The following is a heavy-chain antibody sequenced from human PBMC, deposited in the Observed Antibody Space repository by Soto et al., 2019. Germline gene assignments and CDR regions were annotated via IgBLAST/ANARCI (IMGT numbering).Heavy chain of an antibody. CDR3: SRGIKGGVDA. V-gene: IGHV3-30*03. Sequence: QVQLAESGGGVVQPGRSLRLSCATSGFVSNDYDIHWVRQAPGKGLAWLASISYDGSNKYYAGSVKGRFTISRDNSKNTLSLQINSLGAEDTAVYYCSRGIKGGVDALGPGTLVTVSS. CDR2: ISYDGSNK. J-gene: IGHJ5*02. D-gene: IGHD3-3*01. CDR1: GFVSNDYD.